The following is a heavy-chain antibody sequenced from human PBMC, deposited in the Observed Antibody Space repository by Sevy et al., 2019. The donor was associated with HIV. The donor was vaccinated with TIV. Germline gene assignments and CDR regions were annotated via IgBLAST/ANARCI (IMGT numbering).Heavy chain of an antibody. J-gene: IGHJ6*02. Sequence: ASVKVSCKASGYTFTSYYMHWVRQAPGQGLEWMGIINPSGGSTSYAQKFQGRVTMTRDTSTSTVYMELSSLRSEDMAVYYCARVIDFWSGYKYYYYGMDVWGQGTTVTVSS. CDR2: INPSGGST. V-gene: IGHV1-46*03. CDR3: ARVIDFWSGYKYYYYGMDV. D-gene: IGHD3-3*01. CDR1: GYTFTSYY.